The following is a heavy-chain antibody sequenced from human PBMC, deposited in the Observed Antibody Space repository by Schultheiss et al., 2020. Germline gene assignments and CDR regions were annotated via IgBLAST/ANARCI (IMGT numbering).Heavy chain of an antibody. CDR1: GFTFSSYA. V-gene: IGHV3-48*04. D-gene: IGHD3-9*01. CDR2: ISSSGSII. J-gene: IGHJ6*02. CDR3: ASPGGLYYDILSGLGGHGGMDV. Sequence: GGSLRLSCAASGFTFSSYAMSWVRQAPGKGLEWVSYISSSGSIIYYADSVRGRFTISRDNAKNSLFLQMNSLRAEDTAVYYCASPGGLYYDILSGLGGHGGMDVWGQGTTVTVSS.